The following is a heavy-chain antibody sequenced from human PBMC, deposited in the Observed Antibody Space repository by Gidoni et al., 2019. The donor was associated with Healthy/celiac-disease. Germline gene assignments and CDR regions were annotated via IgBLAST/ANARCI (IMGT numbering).Heavy chain of an antibody. CDR3: AKTARGYCSSTSCHGLDY. J-gene: IGHJ4*02. CDR1: GFTFSSYA. V-gene: IGHV3-23*01. CDR2: ISGSGGST. D-gene: IGHD2-2*01. Sequence: EVQLLESGGGLVQPGGSLRLSCAASGFTFSSYAMSWVRQAPGKGLEWVSAISGSGGSTYYADSVKGRFTISRDNSKNTLYLQMNSLRAEDTAVYYCAKTARGYCSSTSCHGLDYWGQGTLVTVSS.